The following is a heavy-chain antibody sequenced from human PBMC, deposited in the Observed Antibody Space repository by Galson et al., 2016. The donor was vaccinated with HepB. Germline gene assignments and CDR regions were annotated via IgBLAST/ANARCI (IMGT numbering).Heavy chain of an antibody. V-gene: IGHV5-51*01. CDR1: GYSFAKYW. Sequence: QSGAEVKKPGESLKISCQGSGYSFAKYWIVWVRQMPGKGLEWMGIIYPGDSDTTYSPSFQGPVTISADKSISTAYLQWSSLKASDTAMYYCARQVGATHDHWGQGTLVTVSS. D-gene: IGHD1-26*01. J-gene: IGHJ4*02. CDR3: ARQVGATHDH. CDR2: IYPGDSDT.